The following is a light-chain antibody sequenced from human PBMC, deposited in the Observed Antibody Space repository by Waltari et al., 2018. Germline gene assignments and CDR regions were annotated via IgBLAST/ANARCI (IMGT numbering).Light chain of an antibody. CDR2: GAS. CDR1: QSVSSSY. Sequence: EIVLTQSPGTLSFSPGERATLSCRASQSVSSSYLAWYQQKPGQAPRLLIYGASSRATGIPDRFSGSGSGTDFTLTISRLEPEDFAEYYCQQYGSSPPLTFGGGTKVEIK. CDR3: QQYGSSPPLT. J-gene: IGKJ4*01. V-gene: IGKV3-20*01.